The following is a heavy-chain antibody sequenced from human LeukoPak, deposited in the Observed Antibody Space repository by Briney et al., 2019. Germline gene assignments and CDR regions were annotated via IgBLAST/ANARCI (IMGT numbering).Heavy chain of an antibody. CDR2: ISAYNGNT. Sequence: ASVKVSCKASGYTFTGYYIHWVRQAPGQGLEWMGWISAYNGNTNYAQKLQGRVTMTRNTSISTAYMELSSLRSEDTAVYYCASIDYDSSGYYRDYWGQGTLVTVSS. V-gene: IGHV1-8*02. J-gene: IGHJ4*02. CDR3: ASIDYDSSGYYRDY. D-gene: IGHD3-22*01. CDR1: GYTFTGYY.